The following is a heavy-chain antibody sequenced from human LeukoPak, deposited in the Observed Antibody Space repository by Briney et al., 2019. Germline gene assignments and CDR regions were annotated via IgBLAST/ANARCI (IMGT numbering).Heavy chain of an antibody. CDR2: ISASTYYI. J-gene: IGHJ1*01. Sequence: GGSLRLSCAASGFTFSKYSMNWFRQAPGKGLEWVSSISASTYYIYYADSVKGRFTVSRDNAKNTLYLQMNSLRAEDTAVYYCARDLSGDYGGNSGLEYFQHWGQGTLVTVSS. D-gene: IGHD4-23*01. CDR3: ARDLSGDYGGNSGLEYFQH. V-gene: IGHV3-21*01. CDR1: GFTFSKYS.